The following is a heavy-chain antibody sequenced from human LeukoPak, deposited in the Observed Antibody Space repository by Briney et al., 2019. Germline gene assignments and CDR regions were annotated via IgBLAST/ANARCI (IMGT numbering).Heavy chain of an antibody. CDR2: ISSGGSTI. V-gene: IGHV3-11*01. J-gene: IGHJ4*02. CDR3: ARRAAGGRCFDF. CDR1: GFTFSDYY. Sequence: PGGSLRLSCAVSGFTFSDYYMSWIRQAPGKGLEWVSYISSGGSTISHADSVKGRFTISRDNAENSLYLQMNSLRAEDTAVYYCARRAAGGRCFDFWGQGTLVTVSS. D-gene: IGHD2-15*01.